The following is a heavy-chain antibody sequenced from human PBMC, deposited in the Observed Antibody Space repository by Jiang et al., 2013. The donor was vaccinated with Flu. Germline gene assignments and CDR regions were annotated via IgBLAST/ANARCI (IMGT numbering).Heavy chain of an antibody. V-gene: IGHV3-64D*06. D-gene: IGHD2-15*01. CDR3: VKXRGSVVRDFDY. CDR1: GFTFSTYA. Sequence: VQLLESGGALVQPGGSLGLSCSASGFTFSTYAMHWVRQAPGKGLEYVSAISGYGGTTNYADSVKGRFTISRDNSKNTLFLQMSSLRPEDTAVYYCVKXRGSVVRDFDYVGPGNPGHRLL. CDR2: ISGYGGTT. J-gene: IGHJ4*02.